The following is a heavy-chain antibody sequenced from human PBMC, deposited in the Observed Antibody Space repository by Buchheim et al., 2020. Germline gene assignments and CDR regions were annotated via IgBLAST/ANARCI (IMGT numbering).Heavy chain of an antibody. Sequence: EVHLVESGGGLVQPGGSLRVSCAASGFTFSSYAMSWVRQPPGKGLEWVSTISASGVSTYYADSVEGRFTISRDNSKNTLDLQMNSLRAEDTAVYYCAKEVSGDLNYFDYWGQGTL. CDR3: AKEVSGDLNYFDY. CDR2: ISASGVST. CDR1: GFTFSSYA. D-gene: IGHD3-10*01. J-gene: IGHJ4*02. V-gene: IGHV3-23*04.